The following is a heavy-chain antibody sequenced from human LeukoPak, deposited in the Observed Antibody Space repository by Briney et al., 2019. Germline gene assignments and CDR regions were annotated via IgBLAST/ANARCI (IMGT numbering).Heavy chain of an antibody. CDR3: ARELSGNYGY. D-gene: IGHD3-10*01. Sequence: PGGSLRLSCAASGFSFSTSAMNWVRQAPGKGLEWIGYIYYSGSTNYNPSLKSRLTMTVDTSKNQFSLKLQSVTAADTAVYYCARELSGNYGYWGQGILVTVSS. J-gene: IGHJ4*02. CDR1: GFSFSTSA. CDR2: IYYSGST. V-gene: IGHV4-59*01.